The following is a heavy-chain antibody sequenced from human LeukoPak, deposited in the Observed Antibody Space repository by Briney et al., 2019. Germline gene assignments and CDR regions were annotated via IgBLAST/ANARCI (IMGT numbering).Heavy chain of an antibody. V-gene: IGHV3-33*01. Sequence: RTGGSLRLSCAASGFTFSSYGMHWVGQAPGKGLEWVAVIWYDGSNKYYADSVKGRFTISRDNSKNTLYLQMNSLRAEDTAVYYCARDILYSSGWTEGYFDYWGQGTLVTVSS. CDR1: GFTFSSYG. CDR3: ARDILYSSGWTEGYFDY. CDR2: IWYDGSNK. J-gene: IGHJ4*02. D-gene: IGHD6-19*01.